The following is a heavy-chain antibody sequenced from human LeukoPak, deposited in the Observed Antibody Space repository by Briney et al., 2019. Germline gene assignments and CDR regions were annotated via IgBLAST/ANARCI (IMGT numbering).Heavy chain of an antibody. V-gene: IGHV1-8*01. J-gene: IGHJ5*02. CDR3: ARMGYDFWSGYENWFDP. D-gene: IGHD3-3*01. CDR1: GYTFTSFD. Sequence: ASVKVSCKASGYTFTSFDINWVRQATGQGLEWMGWMNPNSDDTGYAQKFQGRVTMTRNTSISTAYMELSSLRSEDTAVYYCARMGYDFWSGYENWFDPWGQGTLVTVSS. CDR2: MNPNSDDT.